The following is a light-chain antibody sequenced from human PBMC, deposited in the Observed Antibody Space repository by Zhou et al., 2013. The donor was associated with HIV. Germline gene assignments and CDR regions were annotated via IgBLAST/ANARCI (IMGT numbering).Light chain of an antibody. V-gene: IGKV1-5*03. Sequence: DIQMTQSPSTLSASVGDRVTITCRASQSISSWLAWYQQKPGKAPKLLIYKASSLESGVPSRFSGSGSGTEFTLTISSLQPDDFATYYCQQYNNYLTTFGQGTKVEIK. J-gene: IGKJ1*01. CDR1: QSISSW. CDR2: KAS. CDR3: QQYNNYLTT.